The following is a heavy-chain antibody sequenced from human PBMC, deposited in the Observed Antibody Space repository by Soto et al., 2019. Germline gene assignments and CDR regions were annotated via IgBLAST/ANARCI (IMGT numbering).Heavy chain of an antibody. CDR1: GFSLNASGMC. D-gene: IGHD5-18*01. CDR2: IDWDGDK. Sequence: SGPSLVNPTPPLTLTCTFSGFSLNASGMCLTWIRQPPGRALEWLATIDWDGDKYYTSSLRTRLTISKDTSKNQVALTITNMQPMDTGTYFCERTRASYIRPLDSWGHVALVTVSS. V-gene: IGHV2-70*13. CDR3: ERTRASYIRPLDS. J-gene: IGHJ5*01.